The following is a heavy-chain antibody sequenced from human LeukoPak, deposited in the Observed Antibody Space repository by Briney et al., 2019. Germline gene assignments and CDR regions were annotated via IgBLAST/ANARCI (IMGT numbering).Heavy chain of an antibody. CDR3: ARDRDSSGYLDY. Sequence: GGSLRLSCAASGFTFSSYAMHWVRQAPGKGLEWVAVTSYDGSNKYYADSVKGRFTISRDNSKNTLYLQMNSLRAEDTAVYYCARDRDSSGYLDYWGQGTLVTVSS. V-gene: IGHV3-30*04. CDR2: TSYDGSNK. CDR1: GFTFSSYA. D-gene: IGHD3-22*01. J-gene: IGHJ4*02.